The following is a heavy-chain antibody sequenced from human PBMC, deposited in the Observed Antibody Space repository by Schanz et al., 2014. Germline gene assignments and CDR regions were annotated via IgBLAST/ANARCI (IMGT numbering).Heavy chain of an antibody. J-gene: IGHJ6*02. D-gene: IGHD2-15*01. CDR3: ARDFLLEQLGYSHYYYAMDV. V-gene: IGHV3-23*01. Sequence: EVQLLESGGGLVQPGGSLRLSCAASGFNFSDYAMCWVRQAPGKGLEWVSGITGASDHIDYAESVKGRFTISRDNSKNTLYLQMNSLRAEDTAVYYCARDFLLEQLGYSHYYYAMDVWGQGTTVTVSS. CDR1: GFNFSDYA. CDR2: ITGASDHI.